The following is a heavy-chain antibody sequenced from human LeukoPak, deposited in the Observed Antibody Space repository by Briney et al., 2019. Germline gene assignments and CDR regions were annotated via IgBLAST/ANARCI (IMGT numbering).Heavy chain of an antibody. V-gene: IGHV1-2*02. D-gene: IGHD6-13*01. Sequence: GASVKVSCKASGYTFTGYYTHWVRQAPGQGLEWMGWINPNSGGTNYAQKFQGRVTMTRDTSISTAYMELSRLRSDDTAVYYCARVSVISSWYPDYWGQGTLVTVSS. CDR1: GYTFTGYY. CDR3: ARVSVISSWYPDY. J-gene: IGHJ4*02. CDR2: INPNSGGT.